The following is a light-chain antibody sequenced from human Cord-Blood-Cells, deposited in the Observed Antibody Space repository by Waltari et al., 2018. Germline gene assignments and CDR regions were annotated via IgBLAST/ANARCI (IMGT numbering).Light chain of an antibody. CDR1: HGISNY. Sequence: IQMNKYPSSLSASVGDRVTITCRTSHGISNYLAWYQQKPGKVPKLLIYAASTLQSGVPSLFSGSGSGTDFTLTISSLQPEDVATYYCQKYNSAPRTFGQGTKVETK. V-gene: IGKV1-27*01. CDR2: AAS. J-gene: IGKJ1*01. CDR3: QKYNSAPRT.